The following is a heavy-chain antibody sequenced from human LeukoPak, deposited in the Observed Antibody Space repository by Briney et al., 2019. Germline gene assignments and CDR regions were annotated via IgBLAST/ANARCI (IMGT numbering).Heavy chain of an antibody. CDR2: IYTSGST. V-gene: IGHV4-61*02. J-gene: IGHJ4*02. Sequence: SQTLSLTCDVTGGSISGGSYYWSWIRQPAGKGLEWIGRIYTSGSTNYNPSLKSRVTISVDTSKNQFSLRLSSVTAADTAVYYCARSVDTAMVKDYWGQGTLVTVSS. D-gene: IGHD5-18*01. CDR1: GGSISGGSYY. CDR3: ARSVDTAMVKDY.